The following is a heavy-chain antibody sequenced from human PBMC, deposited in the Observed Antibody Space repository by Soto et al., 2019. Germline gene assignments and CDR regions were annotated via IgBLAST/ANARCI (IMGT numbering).Heavy chain of an antibody. J-gene: IGHJ6*02. CDR2: IYYSGST. Sequence: PSETLSLTCTVSGGSISSGDYYWSWIRQPPGKGLEWIGYIYYSGSTYYNPSLKSRVTISVDTSKNQFSLKPSSVTAADTAVYYCARDNILGILYGGMDVWGQGTTVTVSS. D-gene: IGHD3-3*01. CDR3: ARDNILGILYGGMDV. CDR1: GGSISSGDYY. V-gene: IGHV4-30-4*01.